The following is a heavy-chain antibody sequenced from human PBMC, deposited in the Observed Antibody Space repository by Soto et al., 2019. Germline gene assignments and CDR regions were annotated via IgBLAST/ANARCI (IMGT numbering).Heavy chain of an antibody. D-gene: IGHD5-12*01. J-gene: IGHJ6*02. V-gene: IGHV3-23*01. CDR1: GFSFSSYA. Sequence: EVQLLESGGGLKQPGESLRLSCAASGFSFSSYAMSWVRQAPGKGLEWVSGIRDSGGNTYYADSVKGRFTISRDNSKNAVYLQMRSLRAEDTAVYYCAKSGGFSGYDWRGYYYYGMDVWGQGTTVTVSS. CDR3: AKSGGFSGYDWRGYYYYGMDV. CDR2: IRDSGGNT.